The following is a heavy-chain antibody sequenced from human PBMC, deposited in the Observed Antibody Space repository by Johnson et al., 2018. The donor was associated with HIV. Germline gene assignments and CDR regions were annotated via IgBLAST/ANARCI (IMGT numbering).Heavy chain of an antibody. CDR1: GFTFSSYG. D-gene: IGHD2-15*01. V-gene: IGHV3-30*03. Sequence: QVQLVESGGGVVQPGRSLRLSCAASGFTFSSYGMHWVRQAPGKGLEWVAVISYDESNKYYADSVEGRFTISRDNSKNTLYLQMNSLRAEDTAVYYCALGGSWYAFDIWGQGTMVTVSS. CDR2: ISYDESNK. CDR3: ALGGSWYAFDI. J-gene: IGHJ3*02.